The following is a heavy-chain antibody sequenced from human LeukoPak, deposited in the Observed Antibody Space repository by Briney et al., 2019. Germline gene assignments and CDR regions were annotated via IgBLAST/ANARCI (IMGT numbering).Heavy chain of an antibody. Sequence: SETLSLTCAVYGESFSSYYWSWIRQPPGKGLEWIGEISHSGNTNYNPSLKSRVTISVDTSKNQFSLKLSSVTAADTAVYYCARVDGDGYNIPDYWGQGTLVTVSS. V-gene: IGHV4-34*01. CDR2: ISHSGNT. CDR1: GESFSSYY. D-gene: IGHD5-24*01. CDR3: ARVDGDGYNIPDY. J-gene: IGHJ4*02.